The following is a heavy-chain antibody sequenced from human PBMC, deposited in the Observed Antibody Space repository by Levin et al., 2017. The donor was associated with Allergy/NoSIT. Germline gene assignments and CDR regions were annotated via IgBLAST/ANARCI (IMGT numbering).Heavy chain of an antibody. J-gene: IGHJ4*02. CDR1: GFTVSSNY. CDR3: ARGGCSSTSCSSSPFDY. CDR2: IYSGGST. Sequence: GGSLRLSCAASGFTVSSNYMSWVRQAPGKGLEWVSVIYSGGSTYYADSVKGRFTISRDNSKNTLYLQMNSLRAEDTAVYYCARGGCSSTSCSSSPFDYWGQGTLVTVSS. V-gene: IGHV3-66*02. D-gene: IGHD2-2*01.